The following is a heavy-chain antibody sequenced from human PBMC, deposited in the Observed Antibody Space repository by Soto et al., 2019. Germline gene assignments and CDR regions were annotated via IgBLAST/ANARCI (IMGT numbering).Heavy chain of an antibody. CDR3: AKAFGYSSTWYARNWFDP. CDR1: GFTFNTNA. V-gene: IGHV3-23*01. Sequence: SGGSLRLSCVTSGFTFNTNAMTWVRQTPGKGLEWVSAISDSGDRTNYAHSVKGRFTISRDNSKNTLYLQMNSLRVEDTAVYYCAKAFGYSSTWYARNWFDPWGQGTQVTVSS. CDR2: ISDSGDRT. D-gene: IGHD6-13*01. J-gene: IGHJ5*02.